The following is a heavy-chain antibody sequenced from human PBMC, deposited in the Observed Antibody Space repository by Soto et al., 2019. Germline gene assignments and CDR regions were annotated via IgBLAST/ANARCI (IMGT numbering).Heavy chain of an antibody. V-gene: IGHV1-3*04. CDR1: GYTFISHG. J-gene: IGHJ4*02. Sequence: QVQLVQSGAEVKKPGASGKVSCKTSGYTFISHGMHWVRQAPGQRLEWMGWINTANDNTRYSQKFQGRVTITRDTSASTVYMELSSLRSEDTTVYYCARTVAYCSSVSCPLDYWGQGTLVTVSS. D-gene: IGHD2-2*01. CDR3: ARTVAYCSSVSCPLDY. CDR2: INTANDNT.